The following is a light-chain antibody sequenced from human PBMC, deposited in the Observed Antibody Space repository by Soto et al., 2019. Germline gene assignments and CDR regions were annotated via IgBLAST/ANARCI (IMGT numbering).Light chain of an antibody. V-gene: IGKV3-11*01. CDR2: DAS. Sequence: IVLTQAPATLSFSPGERATLSCRASQSVRSFLAWYQQKPGQTPRLLIYDASNRATGIPARFNGSGSGTDLTLTIISLEPEDFAVYYCQQRSNWPWTFGQGTKVDIK. CDR1: QSVRSF. CDR3: QQRSNWPWT. J-gene: IGKJ1*01.